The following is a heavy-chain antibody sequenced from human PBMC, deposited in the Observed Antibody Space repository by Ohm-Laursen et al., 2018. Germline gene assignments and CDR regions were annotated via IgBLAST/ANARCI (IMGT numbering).Heavy chain of an antibody. CDR2: ISYDGRQT. V-gene: IGHV3-30*18. D-gene: IGHD3-10*01. CDR3: AKDRGSDWYFDV. Sequence: SLRLSCTASGFTFSDYGSHWVRQAPGKGLEWVTVISYDGRQTYYADSVKGRFTISRDNPKSTLYLQMNSLRSEDTAVYYCAKDRGSDWYFDVWGRGTLVTVSS. J-gene: IGHJ2*01. CDR1: GFTFSDYG.